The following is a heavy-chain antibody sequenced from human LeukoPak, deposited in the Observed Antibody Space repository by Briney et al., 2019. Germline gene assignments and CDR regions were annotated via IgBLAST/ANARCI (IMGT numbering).Heavy chain of an antibody. CDR3: ARGSRPDVLRYFDD. D-gene: IGHD3-9*01. V-gene: IGHV1-69*13. J-gene: IGHJ4*02. CDR2: IIPIFGIA. CDR1: GGTFSSYG. Sequence: ASVKVSCKASGGTFSSYGISWVRQAPGQGLEWMGGIIPIFGIANYAQKFQDRVTITADESTSTVYMELSSLRSEDTAVYYCARGSRPDVLRYFDDWGQGTLVTVSS.